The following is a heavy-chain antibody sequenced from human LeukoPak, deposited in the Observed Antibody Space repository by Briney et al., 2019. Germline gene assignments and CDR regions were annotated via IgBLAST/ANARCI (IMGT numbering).Heavy chain of an antibody. V-gene: IGHV4-4*09. CDR1: GGSISSYY. CDR3: VGGAVARFDY. CDR2: IYTSGST. J-gene: IGHJ4*02. D-gene: IGHD6-19*01. Sequence: SETLSLTCTVSGGSISSYYWSWIRQPPGKGLEWIGYIYTSGSTNYNPSLKSRVTISVDTSKNQFSLNLSSVTAADTAVYYYVGGAVARFDYWGQGTLVTVTS.